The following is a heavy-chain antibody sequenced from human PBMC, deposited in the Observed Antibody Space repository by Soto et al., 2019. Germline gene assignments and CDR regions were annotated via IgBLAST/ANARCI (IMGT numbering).Heavy chain of an antibody. Sequence: GASVKVSCKASGYTFTSYYMHWVRRAPGQGLEWMGIINPSGGSTSYAQKFQGRVTMTRDTSTSTVYMELSSLRSEDTAVYYCARCRSTIFGVVSYYYYGMDVWGQGTTVTVSS. D-gene: IGHD3-3*01. J-gene: IGHJ6*02. CDR1: GYTFTSYY. CDR3: ARCRSTIFGVVSYYYYGMDV. CDR2: INPSGGST. V-gene: IGHV1-46*01.